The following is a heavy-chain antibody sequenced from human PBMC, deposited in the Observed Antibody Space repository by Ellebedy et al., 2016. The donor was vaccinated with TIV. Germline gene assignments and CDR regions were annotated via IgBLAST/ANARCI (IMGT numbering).Heavy chain of an antibody. J-gene: IGHJ4*02. CDR1: GYTFTGYY. CDR2: INPNSGGT. V-gene: IGHV1-2*02. D-gene: IGHD3-10*01. CDR3: ARDTFITMVRGVIITEVSY. Sequence: ASVKVSXKASGYTFTGYYMHWVRQAPGQGLEWMGWINPNSGGTNYAQKFQGRVTMTRDTSISTAYMELSRLRSDDTAVYYCARDTFITMVRGVIITEVSYWGQGTLVTVSS.